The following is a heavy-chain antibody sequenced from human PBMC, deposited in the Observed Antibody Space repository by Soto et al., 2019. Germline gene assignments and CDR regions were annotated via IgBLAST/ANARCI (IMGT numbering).Heavy chain of an antibody. V-gene: IGHV3-74*01. CDR3: AIAVAGPTAIAY. J-gene: IGHJ4*02. D-gene: IGHD6-19*01. CDR2: INGHGSRT. CDR1: GFTISIYW. Sequence: PGGSLRLSFVVSGFTISIYWMHWVLQAPGKGLVWVSRINGHGSRTNYADYVKGRLNISRDNAKNTLYLKMNTLRAEDTAVYYCAIAVAGPTAIAYWGQGNQVTVSS.